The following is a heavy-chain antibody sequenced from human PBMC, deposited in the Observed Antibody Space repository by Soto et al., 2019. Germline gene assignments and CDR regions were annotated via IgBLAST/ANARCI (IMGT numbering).Heavy chain of an antibody. D-gene: IGHD2-2*01. Sequence: QVQLQESGPGLVKPSGTLSLTCAVSGGSISSSNWWSWVRQPPGKGLEWIGEIYHSGSTNYNPSLRSRVTRSVDKSKNQFSLKLSSVTAADTAVYYCARGRYCSSTSCYVPWFDPWGQGTLVTVSS. J-gene: IGHJ5*02. CDR1: GGSISSSNW. V-gene: IGHV4-4*02. CDR2: IYHSGST. CDR3: ARGRYCSSTSCYVPWFDP.